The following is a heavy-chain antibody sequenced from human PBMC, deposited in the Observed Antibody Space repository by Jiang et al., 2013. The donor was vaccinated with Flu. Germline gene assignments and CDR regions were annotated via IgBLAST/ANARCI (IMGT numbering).Heavy chain of an antibody. CDR1: GGSISSSSYY. CDR3: ARQWIQLFDY. J-gene: IGHJ4*02. V-gene: IGHV4-39*07. Sequence: GPGLVKPSETLSLTCTVSGGSISSSSYYWGWIRQPPGKGLEWIGSIYYSGSTYYNPSLKSRVTISVDTSKNQFSLKLSSVTAADTAVYYCARQWIQLFDYWGQGTLVTVSS. CDR2: IYYSGST. D-gene: IGHD5-18*01.